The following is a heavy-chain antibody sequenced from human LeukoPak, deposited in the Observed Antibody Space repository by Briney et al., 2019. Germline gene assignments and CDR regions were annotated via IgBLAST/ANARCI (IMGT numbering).Heavy chain of an antibody. CDR2: IKPNGGGT. Sequence: ASVKVSCKASGYTFIDYYMHWVRQAPGQGLEWLGWIKPNGGGTNYAQKFQGRITMTRDTSFSTAYMELSRLRSDDSAVYYCARRTNYYYYGMDVWGQGTTVTVSS. V-gene: IGHV1-2*02. J-gene: IGHJ6*02. CDR3: ARRTNYYYYGMDV. CDR1: GYTFIDYY.